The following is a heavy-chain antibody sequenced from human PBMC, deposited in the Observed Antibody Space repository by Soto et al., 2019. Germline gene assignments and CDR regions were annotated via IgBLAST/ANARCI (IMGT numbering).Heavy chain of an antibody. V-gene: IGHV2-5*02. CDR2: IYSDDDK. D-gene: IGHD3-10*01. J-gene: IGHJ6*03. CDR3: AHIPGSGQLLYSYSYHMDV. CDR1: GFSLTTSGEA. Sequence: QITLKESGPTLVKPTQTLTLTCTFSGFSLTTSGEAVGWIRQPPGKALEWLALIYSDDDKRSSPSLKSRLTSSKDTSKNKVVLTMTNMDPVDTATYYCAHIPGSGQLLYSYSYHMDVWGKGTTVTVSS.